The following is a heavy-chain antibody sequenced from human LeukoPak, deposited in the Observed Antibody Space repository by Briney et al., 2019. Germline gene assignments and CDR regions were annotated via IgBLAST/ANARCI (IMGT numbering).Heavy chain of an antibody. CDR3: AKAPVTSCRGAYCYPFDS. D-gene: IGHD2-21*01. CDR2: TSSSDAGT. V-gene: IGHV3-23*01. CDR1: GFTLSTYA. J-gene: IGHJ4*02. Sequence: PGGSLRLSCAASGFTLSTYAMSWVRQTPGKGLEWDAATSSSDAGTYHADPVRGRFTISRDNSKNTLYLQMNSLRAEDAAVYFCAKAPVTSCRGAYCYPFDSWGQGTLVTVSS.